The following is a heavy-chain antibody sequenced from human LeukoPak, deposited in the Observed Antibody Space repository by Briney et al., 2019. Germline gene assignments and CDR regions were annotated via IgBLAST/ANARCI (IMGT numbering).Heavy chain of an antibody. CDR2: ISGTGGRT. J-gene: IGHJ4*02. V-gene: IGHV3-23*01. Sequence: GGSLRLSCAASGFTFSTYAMSWVRQAPGKGLEWVSAISGTGGRTYYADYVKGRFTISRDNSKNTLYLQMNSLRAEDSAVYHCARETAGGNAHWGQGTLVTVSS. CDR3: ARETAGGNAH. CDR1: GFTFSTYA. D-gene: IGHD6-13*01.